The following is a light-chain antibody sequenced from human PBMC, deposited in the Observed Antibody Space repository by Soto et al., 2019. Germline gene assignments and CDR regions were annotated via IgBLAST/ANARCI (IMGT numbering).Light chain of an antibody. J-gene: IGKJ4*01. CDR1: QGVSSSY. V-gene: IGKV3-20*01. Sequence: EIVLTQSPGTLSLSPGERATLSCRASQGVSSSYLAWYQQKPGQAPRLLIYGASCRATGIPDRFSGSGSGTDFTLTISRLEPEDFAVYFCQQYNPPLTFGGGTKVDIK. CDR3: QQYNPPLT. CDR2: GAS.